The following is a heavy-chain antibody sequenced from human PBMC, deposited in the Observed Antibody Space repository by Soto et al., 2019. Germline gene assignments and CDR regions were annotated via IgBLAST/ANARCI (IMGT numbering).Heavy chain of an antibody. D-gene: IGHD2-15*01. J-gene: IGHJ5*02. CDR2: INHSGST. Sequence: QVQLQQWGAGLLKPSETLSLTCAVYGGSFSGYYWSWIRQPPGKGLEWIGEINHSGSTNYNPALKSRLKISVDTSKNQFSLKLRPVPAPDPPVYYCARGKRGYCSGGSCYSGGSSRWFDPWGQGTLVTVSS. CDR1: GGSFSGYY. V-gene: IGHV4-34*01. CDR3: ARGKRGYCSGGSCYSGGSSRWFDP.